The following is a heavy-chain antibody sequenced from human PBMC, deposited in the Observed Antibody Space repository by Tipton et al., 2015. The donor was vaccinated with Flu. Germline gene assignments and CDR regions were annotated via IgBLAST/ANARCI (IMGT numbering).Heavy chain of an antibody. CDR3: AKSIGVGATSAFDI. Sequence: SLRLSCAASGFTFSGSAMHWVRQASGKGLEWVGRIRSKANSYATAYAASVKGRFTISRDDSKNTAYLQMNSLRAEDTAVYYCAKSIGVGATSAFDIWGQGTMVTVSS. V-gene: IGHV3-73*01. D-gene: IGHD1-26*01. CDR1: GFTFSGSA. J-gene: IGHJ3*02. CDR2: IRSKANSYAT.